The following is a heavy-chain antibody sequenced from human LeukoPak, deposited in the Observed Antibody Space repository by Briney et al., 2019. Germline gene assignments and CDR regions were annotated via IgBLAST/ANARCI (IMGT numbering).Heavy chain of an antibody. Sequence: GGSLRLSCIASGFTFSASWMSWVRQAPGKGLEWVAHMNQDGSQKYYVDSVKGRFTISRDDAKNSLYLQMNSLGPEDTAVYYCARDPYSGNYGNYYYYYMDVWGKGTTVTISS. CDR1: GFTFSASW. CDR3: ARDPYSGNYGNYYYYYMDV. V-gene: IGHV3-7*01. J-gene: IGHJ6*03. CDR2: MNQDGSQK. D-gene: IGHD1-26*01.